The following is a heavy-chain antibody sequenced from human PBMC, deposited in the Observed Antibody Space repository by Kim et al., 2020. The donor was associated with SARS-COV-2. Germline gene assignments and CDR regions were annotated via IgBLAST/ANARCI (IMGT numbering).Heavy chain of an antibody. CDR1: GFTFSSYG. CDR2: ISYDGSNK. Sequence: GGSLRLSCAASGFTFSSYGMHWVRQAPGKGLEWVAVISYDGSNKYYADSVKGRFTISRDNSKNTLYLQMNSLRAEDTAVYYCAKEVRGYGFFDYWGQGTL. J-gene: IGHJ4*02. CDR3: AKEVRGYGFFDY. D-gene: IGHD5-18*01. V-gene: IGHV3-30*18.